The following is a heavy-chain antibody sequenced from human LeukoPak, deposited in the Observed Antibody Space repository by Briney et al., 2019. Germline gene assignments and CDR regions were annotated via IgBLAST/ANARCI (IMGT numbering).Heavy chain of an antibody. D-gene: IGHD6-6*01. J-gene: IGHJ5*02. CDR2: MNPNSGNT. CDR1: GYTFTSYD. Sequence: ASVKVSCKAPGYTFTSYDINWVRQATGQGLEWMGWMNPNSGNTGYAQKFQGRVTMTRNTSISTAYMELSSLRSEDTAVYYCARGRRIAARIWFDPWGQGTLVTVSS. V-gene: IGHV1-8*01. CDR3: ARGRRIAARIWFDP.